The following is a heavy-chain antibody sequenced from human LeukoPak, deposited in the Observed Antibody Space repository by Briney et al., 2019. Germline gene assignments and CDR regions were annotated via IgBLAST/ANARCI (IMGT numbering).Heavy chain of an antibody. J-gene: IGHJ4*02. V-gene: IGHV4-30-2*01. CDR2: IYHSGST. Sequence: SQTLSLTCAVSGGSISSGGYSWSWIRQPPGKGLESIGYIYHSGSTYYNPSLKGRVTISVDRSKNQFSLKLSSVTAADTAVYYCARGDYDSSGYYLDYWGQGTLVTVSS. CDR3: ARGDYDSSGYYLDY. CDR1: GGSISSGGYS. D-gene: IGHD3-22*01.